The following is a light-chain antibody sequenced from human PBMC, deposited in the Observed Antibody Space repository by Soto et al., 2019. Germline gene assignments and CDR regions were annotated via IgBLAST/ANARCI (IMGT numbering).Light chain of an antibody. CDR1: QSVSSN. J-gene: IGKJ1*01. V-gene: IGKV3-15*01. CDR2: GAS. CDR3: QQYNNWPPWT. Sequence: EIVMTQSPATLSVSPGERATLSCRASQSVSSNLAWYQHKPGQAPRLLIYGASTRATGIPARFSGSGSGTEFTLTISSLQSEDFAVYCCQQYNNWPPWTFGQGTKVEIK.